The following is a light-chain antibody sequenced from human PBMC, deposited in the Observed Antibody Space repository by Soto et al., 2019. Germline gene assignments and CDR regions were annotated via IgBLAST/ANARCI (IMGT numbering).Light chain of an antibody. CDR2: DAS. CDR1: QSVSSY. V-gene: IGKV3-11*01. J-gene: IGKJ5*01. Sequence: EIVWTQSPATLSLSPGQRATLSCRASQSVSSYLAWYQQKPGQAPRLLIYDASNRATGIPARFSGSGSGTDFTLTISSLEPEDFAVYYCQQRSNWQITFGQGTRLEI. CDR3: QQRSNWQIT.